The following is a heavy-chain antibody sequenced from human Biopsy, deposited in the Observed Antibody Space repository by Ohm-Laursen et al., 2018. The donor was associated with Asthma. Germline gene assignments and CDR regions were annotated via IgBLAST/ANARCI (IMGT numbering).Heavy chain of an antibody. CDR1: GLTFSDYW. Sequence: SLRLSCAASGLTFSDYWMHWVRQAPGKGLEWVSRVKGDGRRTSYADSVKGRFTISRDNAKNTLYLQMNSLRAEDTALYYCGRERSYMVDYWGQGTLVIVSS. CDR3: GRERSYMVDY. D-gene: IGHD3-10*01. J-gene: IGHJ4*02. V-gene: IGHV3-74*01. CDR2: VKGDGRRT.